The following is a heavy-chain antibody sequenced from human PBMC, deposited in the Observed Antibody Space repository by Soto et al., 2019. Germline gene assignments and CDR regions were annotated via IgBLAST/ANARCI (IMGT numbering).Heavy chain of an antibody. Sequence: GASVKVSCKASGGTFSSYAISWARQAPGQGLEWMGGIIPIFGTANYAQKFQGRVTITADKSTSTAYMELSSLRSEDTAVYYCAREPRSTIFGVVIKRPDYYYYYGMDVWGQGTTVTV. CDR3: AREPRSTIFGVVIKRPDYYYYYGMDV. CDR1: GGTFSSYA. D-gene: IGHD3-3*01. CDR2: IIPIFGTA. V-gene: IGHV1-69*06. J-gene: IGHJ6*02.